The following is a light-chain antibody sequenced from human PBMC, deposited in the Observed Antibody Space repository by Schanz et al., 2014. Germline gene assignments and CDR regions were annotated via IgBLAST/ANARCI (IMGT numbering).Light chain of an antibody. Sequence: EIVLTQSPGTLSLSPGERATLSCRASQSVSSSNLAWYQQKPGQAPRLLIYGASSRATGIPDRFSGSGSGTDFTLTINTLEPEDFAVYYCQQYGSAPYTFGQGTKLEIK. CDR2: GAS. V-gene: IGKV3-20*01. CDR1: QSVSSSN. J-gene: IGKJ2*01. CDR3: QQYGSAPYT.